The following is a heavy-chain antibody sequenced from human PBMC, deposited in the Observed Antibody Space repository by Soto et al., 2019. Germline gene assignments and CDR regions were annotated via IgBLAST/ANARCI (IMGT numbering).Heavy chain of an antibody. V-gene: IGHV3-15*07. CDR2: IKSKTDGGTT. CDR1: GFTFSTAW. Sequence: GSLRLSCAASGFTFSTAWMNWVRQAPGKGLEWVGRIKSKTDGGTTDYAAPVKGRFTISRDDSKNTLYLQMNSLKTEDTAVYYCTTDYYGSGSDFHDYWGQGTLVNVSS. CDR3: TTDYYGSGSDFHDY. D-gene: IGHD3-10*01. J-gene: IGHJ4*02.